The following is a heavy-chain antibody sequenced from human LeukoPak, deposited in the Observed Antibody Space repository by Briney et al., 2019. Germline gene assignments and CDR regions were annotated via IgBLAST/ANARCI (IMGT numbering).Heavy chain of an antibody. Sequence: GASVKVSCKASGYTFTSYGISWVRQAPGQGLEWMGWISAYNGNTNYAQKLQGRVTMTTDTSTSTAYMELRSLRSDDTAVYYCARDPSGNGYYDSSGYPLQAFDYWGQGTLVTVSS. CDR2: ISAYNGNT. CDR1: GYTFTSYG. V-gene: IGHV1-18*01. D-gene: IGHD3-22*01. CDR3: ARDPSGNGYYDSSGYPLQAFDY. J-gene: IGHJ4*02.